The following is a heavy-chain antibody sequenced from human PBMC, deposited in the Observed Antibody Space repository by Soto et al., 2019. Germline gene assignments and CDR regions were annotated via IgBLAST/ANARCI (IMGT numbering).Heavy chain of an antibody. CDR3: ARANGSSSSYNFDY. J-gene: IGHJ4*02. D-gene: IGHD6-13*01. CDR1: GGTFSSYT. V-gene: IGHV1-69*02. CDR2: IIPILGIA. Sequence: SVKVSCKASGGTFSSYTISWVRQAPGQGLEWMGRIIPILGIANYAQKFQGRVTITADKSTSTAYMELSSLRSEDTAAYYCARANGSSSSYNFDYWGQGTLVTVS.